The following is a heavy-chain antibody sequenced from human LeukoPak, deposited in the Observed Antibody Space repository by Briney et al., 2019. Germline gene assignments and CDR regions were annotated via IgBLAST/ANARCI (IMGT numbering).Heavy chain of an antibody. CDR1: GGSIITSSYF. CDR2: IYYSGSS. J-gene: IGHJ4*02. CDR3: ASLVGYCRGGSCFFPYFFDY. Sequence: SETLSLTCTVSGGSIITSSYFWGWVRQPPGKGLEWIGSIYYSGSSYYNPSLKSRVTISADTSKNQFSLKLSSVTAADTAVYYCASLVGYCRGGSCFFPYFFDYWGQGTLVTVSS. V-gene: IGHV4-39*07. D-gene: IGHD2-15*01.